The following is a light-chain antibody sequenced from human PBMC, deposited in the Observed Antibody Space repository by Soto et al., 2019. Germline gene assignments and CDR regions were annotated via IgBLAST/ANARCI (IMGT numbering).Light chain of an antibody. CDR3: CSYAGSYSLYV. CDR1: SSDVGDYNY. J-gene: IGLJ1*01. Sequence: QPALTQLRSVPGAPGQSVTISCTGTSSDVGDYNYVSWYQQHPGKAPKLMISDDSKRPSGVPDRFSGSKSGNTASLTISGLQAEDEADYYCCSYAGSYSLYVFGTGTQLTVL. V-gene: IGLV2-11*01. CDR2: DDS.